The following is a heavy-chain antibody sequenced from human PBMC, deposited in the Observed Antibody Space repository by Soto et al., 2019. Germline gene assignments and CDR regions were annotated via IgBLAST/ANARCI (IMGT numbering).Heavy chain of an antibody. D-gene: IGHD2-2*01. Sequence: QVQLVQSGAEVKKPGASVKVSCKASGYTFTSYGISWVRQAPGQGLEWMGWSSAYNGNTNYAQKLQGRVTMTTDTSTSTAYMELRSLRSDDTAVYYCARVGDYCSSTSCYLTIPDAFDIWGQGTMVTVSS. V-gene: IGHV1-18*01. J-gene: IGHJ3*02. CDR2: SSAYNGNT. CDR3: ARVGDYCSSTSCYLTIPDAFDI. CDR1: GYTFTSYG.